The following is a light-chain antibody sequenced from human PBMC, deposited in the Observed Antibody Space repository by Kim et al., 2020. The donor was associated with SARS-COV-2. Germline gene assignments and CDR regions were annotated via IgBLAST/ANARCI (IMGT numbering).Light chain of an antibody. CDR2: DAS. Sequence: SASVGEKVTITCGASRSVSSWLAWYHQKPGKAPKLLIFDASTLESGVPSRFSGGGSGTEFTLTISSLQPDDFATYYCQQYNSDPYTFGQGTKLEI. V-gene: IGKV1-5*01. CDR1: RSVSSW. CDR3: QQYNSDPYT. J-gene: IGKJ2*01.